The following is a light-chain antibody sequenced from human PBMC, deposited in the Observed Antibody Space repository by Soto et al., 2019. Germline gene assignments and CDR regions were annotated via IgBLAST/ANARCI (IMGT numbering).Light chain of an antibody. J-gene: IGKJ1*01. Sequence: DIVMTQSPDSLAVSLGERATINCKSSQSVLYSSNNKNYLAWYQQKPGQPPKLLIYWASTRESGVPDRFSVSGSGTDFTLTISSLQAEDRAVYYCQQYFRPWTFGQGTKVEIK. CDR1: QSVLYSSNNKNY. CDR3: QQYFRPWT. V-gene: IGKV4-1*01. CDR2: WAS.